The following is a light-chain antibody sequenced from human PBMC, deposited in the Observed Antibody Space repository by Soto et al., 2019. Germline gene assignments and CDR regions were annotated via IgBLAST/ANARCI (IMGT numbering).Light chain of an antibody. V-gene: IGKV3-20*01. Sequence: EIVLTQSPGTLSLSPGARATLSCRASQSVSSSYLAWYQQKPGQAPRLLIYGASSRATGIPDRFSGSGSGTDFTLTISRLEPEDFTVYYCQHYGSSSRTFGQGTKVDIK. J-gene: IGKJ1*01. CDR3: QHYGSSSRT. CDR2: GAS. CDR1: QSVSSSY.